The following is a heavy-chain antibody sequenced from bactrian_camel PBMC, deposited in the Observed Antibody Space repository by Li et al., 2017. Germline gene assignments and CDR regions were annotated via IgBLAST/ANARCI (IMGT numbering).Heavy chain of an antibody. V-gene: IGHV3S40*01. J-gene: IGHJ4*01. D-gene: IGHD2*01. CDR1: GPAYKC. CDR3: AAGYCPFGGIRPEDFHY. Sequence: VQLVESGGGSVQAGGSLKLSCAASGPAYKCMGWLRQAPGKELEMAARIEFDEGTTRYADSAKGRFTVSYEENKRSVYLQMNSLKPEDSAMYICAAGYCPFGGIRPEDFHYRGQGTQVTVS. CDR2: IEFDEGTT.